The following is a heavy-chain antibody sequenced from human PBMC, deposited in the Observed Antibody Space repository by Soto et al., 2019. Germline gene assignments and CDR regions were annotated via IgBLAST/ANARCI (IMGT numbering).Heavy chain of an antibody. D-gene: IGHD5-18*01. Sequence: LETLSLTCTVSGGSISSSSYYWGWIRQPPGKGLEWIGSIYYSGSTYYNPSLKSRVTISVDTSKNQFSLKLSSVTAADTAVYYCARHTTPGYSYERGTIMDPWGQGTLVTVSS. CDR1: GGSISSSSYY. CDR2: IYYSGST. J-gene: IGHJ5*02. CDR3: ARHTTPGYSYERGTIMDP. V-gene: IGHV4-39*01.